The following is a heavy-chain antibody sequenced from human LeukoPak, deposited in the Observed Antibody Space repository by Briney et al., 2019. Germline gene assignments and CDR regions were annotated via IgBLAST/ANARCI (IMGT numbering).Heavy chain of an antibody. CDR2: ISSRSAHI. Sequence: AGGSLSLSCAASDSTFSSFSMRWVRQAPGKGLFWVAAISSRSAHIYYADSVKGRFTISRDNAKKSLYLEMNNLRADDTAVYYCARDRSTSRYYHGMDVWGPGTTVIVSS. J-gene: IGHJ6*02. V-gene: IGHV3-21*01. CDR1: DSTFSSFS. CDR3: ARDRSTSRYYHGMDV. D-gene: IGHD2-2*01.